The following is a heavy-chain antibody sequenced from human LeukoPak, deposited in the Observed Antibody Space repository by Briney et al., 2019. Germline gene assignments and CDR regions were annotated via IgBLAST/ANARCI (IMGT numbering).Heavy chain of an antibody. D-gene: IGHD5-24*01. J-gene: IGHJ4*02. CDR1: GYTFSTYD. CDR2: INPNRGNT. CDR3: ARELRRDDV. V-gene: IGHV1-8*01. Sequence: ASVKVSCKTSGYTFSTYDINWVRQATGQGLEWIGYINPNRGNTGYAQKFQGRVTMTRDTSINTAYMELSSLTSEDTAVYYCARELRRDDVWGQGTLVTVSS.